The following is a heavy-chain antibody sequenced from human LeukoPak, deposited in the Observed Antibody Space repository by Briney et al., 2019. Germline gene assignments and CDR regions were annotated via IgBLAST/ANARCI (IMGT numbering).Heavy chain of an antibody. Sequence: PSETLSLTCAVSGVSFDDYYWSWVRQTPGKGLEWIGEINHSGYTNDSPSLESRVTLSIDTSRKQFSPNLRSVTVADAGIYYCTRMTTGHDYWGQGTLVTVSS. CDR1: GVSFDDYY. CDR3: TRMTTGHDY. V-gene: IGHV4-34*01. CDR2: INHSGYT. J-gene: IGHJ4*02. D-gene: IGHD4-17*01.